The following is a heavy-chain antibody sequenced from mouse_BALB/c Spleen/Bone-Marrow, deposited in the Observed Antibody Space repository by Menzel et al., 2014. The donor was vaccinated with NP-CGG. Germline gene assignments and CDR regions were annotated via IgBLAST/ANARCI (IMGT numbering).Heavy chain of an antibody. D-gene: IGHD2-10*02. V-gene: IGHV3-1*02. Sequence: EVNLVESGPDLVKPSQSLSLTCTVTGYSIXSGYSWHWIRQFPGDKLEWMGYIHYSGTTNYNPSPKSRVSITRDTSKNQFFLQLNSVTTEDTATYYCARSLDEGYAMDYWGQGTSVTVSS. CDR1: GYSIXSGYS. J-gene: IGHJ4*01. CDR3: ARSLDEGYAMDY. CDR2: IHYSGTT.